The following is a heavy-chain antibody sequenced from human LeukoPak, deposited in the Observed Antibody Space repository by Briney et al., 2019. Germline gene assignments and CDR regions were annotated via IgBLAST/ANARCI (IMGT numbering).Heavy chain of an antibody. Sequence: PGGSLRLSCAASGFTVSSNYMSWVRQAPGKGLEWVSVIYSGGSTYYADSVKGRFTISRDNSKNALYLQMNSLRAEDTAVYYCARDMYDSSGYQAAFDIWGQGTMVTVSS. CDR3: ARDMYDSSGYQAAFDI. CDR2: IYSGGST. J-gene: IGHJ3*02. CDR1: GFTVSSNY. D-gene: IGHD3-22*01. V-gene: IGHV3-66*01.